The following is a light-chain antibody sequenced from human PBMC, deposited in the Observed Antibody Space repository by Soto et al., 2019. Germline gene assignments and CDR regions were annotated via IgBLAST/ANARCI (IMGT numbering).Light chain of an antibody. CDR2: DVS. Sequence: QSVLTQPASVSGSPGQSITISCTGTSSDVGGYNYVSWYQQHPGKAPKLMIYDVSNRPSGVSNRFSGSKSGNTASLTISGFQAEVEADYYCSSYTSSSTLLYVFGTGTKVTVL. V-gene: IGLV2-14*01. CDR3: SSYTSSSTLLYV. J-gene: IGLJ1*01. CDR1: SSDVGGYNY.